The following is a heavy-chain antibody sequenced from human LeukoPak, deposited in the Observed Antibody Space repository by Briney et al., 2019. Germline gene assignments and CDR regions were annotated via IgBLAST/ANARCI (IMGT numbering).Heavy chain of an antibody. CDR2: ISYDGSNK. V-gene: IGHV3-30*03. Sequence: GGSLRLSCAASGFTFSSYGMHWVRQAPGKGLEWVAVISYDGSNKYYADSVKGRFTISRDNSKNTLYLQMNSLRAEDTAVYYCARDFSWMVRGSRAFDIWGQGTMVTVSS. CDR3: ARDFSWMVRGSRAFDI. CDR1: GFTFSSYG. J-gene: IGHJ3*02. D-gene: IGHD3-10*01.